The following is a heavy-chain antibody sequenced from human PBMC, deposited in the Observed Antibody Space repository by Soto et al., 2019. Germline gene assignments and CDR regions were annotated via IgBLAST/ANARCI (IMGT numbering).Heavy chain of an antibody. CDR1: GASISSYS. V-gene: IGHV4-59*01. J-gene: IGHJ5*02. D-gene: IGHD3-10*01. CDR3: ARDPPVRESEEGLGP. Sequence: QVHLQESGPGLVKPSEILSLTCTVSGASISSYSWSWVRQSPGKGLEWIGCIYYSGSTKYNPSCGSRGTKSVDISRTQFAVQRNSVNAADTDVYYCARDPPVRESEEGLGPWGQGTLVTV. CDR2: IYYSGST.